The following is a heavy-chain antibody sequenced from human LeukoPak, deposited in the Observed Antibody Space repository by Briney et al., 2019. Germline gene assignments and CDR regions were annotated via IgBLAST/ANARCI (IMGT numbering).Heavy chain of an antibody. CDR1: GGSFSGYY. Sequence: SETLSLTCAVYGGSFSGYYWSWIRQPPGKGLEWIGEINHSGSTNYNPSLKSRVTISVDTSKNQFSLKLSSVTAADTAVYYCARGRGSYYVDDAFDIWGQGTMVTVSS. J-gene: IGHJ3*02. CDR3: ARGRGSYYVDDAFDI. CDR2: INHSGST. D-gene: IGHD1-26*01. V-gene: IGHV4-34*01.